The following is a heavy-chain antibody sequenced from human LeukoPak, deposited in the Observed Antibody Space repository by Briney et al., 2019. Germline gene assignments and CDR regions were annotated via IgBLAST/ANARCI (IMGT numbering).Heavy chain of an antibody. Sequence: KSSQTLSLTCTVSGGSISSGSYYWSWIRQPVGKGLEWIGRIYTSGSTNYNPSLKSRVTISVDTSKNQFSLKLSSVTAADTAVYYCATEGYSYGYWFDPWGQGTLVTVSS. V-gene: IGHV4-61*02. CDR1: GGSISSGSYY. D-gene: IGHD5-18*01. CDR2: IYTSGST. CDR3: ATEGYSYGYWFDP. J-gene: IGHJ5*02.